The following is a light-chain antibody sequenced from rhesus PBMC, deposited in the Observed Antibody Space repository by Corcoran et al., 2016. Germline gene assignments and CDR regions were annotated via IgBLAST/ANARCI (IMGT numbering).Light chain of an antibody. J-gene: IGKJ4*01. CDR3: QHYNRTPYT. Sequence: DIQMTQSPSSLSTSVGDRVTITCRASQGITNDLAWYQQKPGETPKLLIYEASTLQSGIPSRFIGSGAGTDFTLTISSLQPEDFATYYCQHYNRTPYTFGGGTKVELK. CDR1: QGITND. CDR2: EAS. V-gene: IGKV1-25*01.